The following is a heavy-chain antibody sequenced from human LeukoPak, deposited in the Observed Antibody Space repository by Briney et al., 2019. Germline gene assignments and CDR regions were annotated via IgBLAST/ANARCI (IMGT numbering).Heavy chain of an antibody. CDR2: ISSSSSYI. CDR3: ARGWGRFGEDYYYGMDV. D-gene: IGHD3-10*01. CDR1: GFIISSYS. J-gene: IGHJ6*02. Sequence: PGGSLRLSCAASGFIISSYSMNCVRQAPGKGLEWGSSISSSSSYIYYAESVKGRFTISRDNAKNSLYLQMNSLRAEDTAVYYCARGWGRFGEDYYYGMDVWGQGTTVTVSS. V-gene: IGHV3-21*01.